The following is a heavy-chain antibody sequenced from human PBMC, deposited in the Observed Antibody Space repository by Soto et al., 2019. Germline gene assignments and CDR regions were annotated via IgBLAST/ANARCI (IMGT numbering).Heavy chain of an antibody. Sequence: EVRLLESGGGLVQPGGSLRLSCAASGFTFSSFAMNWVRQAPERGLEWVSGISASDGNTYYADSVKGRFTISRDNSKNTRYLQINSLRAEDTAVYYCAKDSRSSAAGAFEYWGQGTLVAVSS. J-gene: IGHJ4*02. V-gene: IGHV3-23*01. D-gene: IGHD6-13*01. CDR1: GFTFSSFA. CDR3: AKDSRSSAAGAFEY. CDR2: ISASDGNT.